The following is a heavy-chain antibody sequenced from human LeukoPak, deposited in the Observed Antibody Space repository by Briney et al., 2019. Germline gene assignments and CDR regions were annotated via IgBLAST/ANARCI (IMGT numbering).Heavy chain of an antibody. V-gene: IGHV4-34*01. CDR2: INHSGST. Sequence: SETLSLTCAVYIGSFGDYYWSWIRQPPGKGLEWIGVINHSGSTNYSPSFQSRVTISVDPSKNQFSLNLTSVTAADTAIYYCARGRGDSVVVPAAMRFGWFDPWGQGTLVTVSS. J-gene: IGHJ5*02. D-gene: IGHD2-2*01. CDR3: ARGRGDSVVVPAAMRFGWFDP. CDR1: IGSFGDYY.